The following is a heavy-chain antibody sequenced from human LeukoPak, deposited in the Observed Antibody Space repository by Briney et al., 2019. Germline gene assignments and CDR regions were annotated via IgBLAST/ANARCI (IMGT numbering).Heavy chain of an antibody. D-gene: IGHD6-6*01. Sequence: GSSVKVSCKASGGTFSSYAISWVRQAPGQGLEWMGGIIPIFGTANYAQKFQGRVTITADKSTSTAYMELSSLRSEDTAVYYCARAPSIAARRRTGYYYYMDVWGKGTTVTVSS. V-gene: IGHV1-69*06. CDR2: IIPIFGTA. CDR1: GGTFSSYA. CDR3: ARAPSIAARRRTGYYYYMDV. J-gene: IGHJ6*03.